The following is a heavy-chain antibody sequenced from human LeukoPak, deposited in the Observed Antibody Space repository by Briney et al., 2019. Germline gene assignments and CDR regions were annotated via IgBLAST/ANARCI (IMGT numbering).Heavy chain of an antibody. V-gene: IGHV1-18*01. D-gene: IGHD3-22*01. J-gene: IGHJ4*02. CDR1: GGTFSSYA. CDR3: ARNYYDSSGYYCRN. CDR2: ISAYNGNT. Sequence: ASVKVSCKASGGTFSSYAISWVRQAPGQGLEWMGGISAYNGNTNYAQKLQGRVTMTTDTSTSTAYMEMRSLRSDDTAVYYCARNYYDSSGYYCRNWGQGTLVTVSS.